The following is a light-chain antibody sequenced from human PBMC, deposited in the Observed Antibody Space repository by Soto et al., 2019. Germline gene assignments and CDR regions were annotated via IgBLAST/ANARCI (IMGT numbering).Light chain of an antibody. CDR2: DAS. CDR1: QSVSGY. CDR3: YQRSNWPPAVT. J-gene: IGKJ5*01. Sequence: EIVLTQSPGTLSLSPGETATLTCRASQSVSGYLAWFRHKPGQAPRLLISDASNRAAGIPARFSGGGSGTAFTLTISNLEPEDFALYYCYQRSNWPPAVTFGQGTRLDI. V-gene: IGKV3-11*01.